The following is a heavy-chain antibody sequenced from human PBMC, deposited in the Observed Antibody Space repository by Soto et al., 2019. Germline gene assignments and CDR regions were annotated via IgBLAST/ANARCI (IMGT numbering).Heavy chain of an antibody. V-gene: IGHV1-69*12. D-gene: IGHD3-9*01. Sequence: QVQLVQSGAEVKKPGSSVKVSCRTSGGTFKNYGFSWVRQAPGQGLEWMGGIIPMFGTANYGQIFQGRLTITADESTSTAYIELSSLKSEDTAVYYCAGEVGGTGLHFWGQGTLVIVSS. CDR3: AGEVGGTGLHF. CDR1: GGTFKNYG. CDR2: IIPMFGTA. J-gene: IGHJ4*02.